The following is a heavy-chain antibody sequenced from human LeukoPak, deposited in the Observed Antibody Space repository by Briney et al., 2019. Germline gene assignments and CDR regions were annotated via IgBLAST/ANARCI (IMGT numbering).Heavy chain of an antibody. V-gene: IGHV4-34*01. CDR1: GGSFSGYY. D-gene: IGHD5-12*01. CDR3: ARKRGYSGYANWFDP. J-gene: IGHJ5*02. Sequence: SETLSLTCAVYGGSFSGYYWSWIRQPPGKGLEWIGEINHSGSTNCNPSLKSRVTISVDTSKNQFSLKLSSVTAADTAVYYCARKRGYSGYANWFDPWGQGTLVTVSS. CDR2: INHSGST.